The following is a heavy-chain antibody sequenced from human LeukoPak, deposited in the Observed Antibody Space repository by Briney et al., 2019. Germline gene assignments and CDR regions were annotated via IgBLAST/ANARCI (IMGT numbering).Heavy chain of an antibody. CDR1: GFTFSSYG. V-gene: IGHV3-30*18. CDR3: AKDFRSSSGDV. Sequence: GGSLRLSCAASGFTFSSYGMHWVRQAPGKGLEWVAVISYDGSNKYYADPVKGRFTISRDNSKNTLYLQMNSLRAEDTAVYYCAKDFRSSSGDVWGKGTTVTVSS. D-gene: IGHD6-6*01. CDR2: ISYDGSNK. J-gene: IGHJ6*04.